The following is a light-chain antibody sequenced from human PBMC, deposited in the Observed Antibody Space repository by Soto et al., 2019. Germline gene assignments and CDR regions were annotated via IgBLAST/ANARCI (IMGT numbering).Light chain of an antibody. V-gene: IGKV3-20*01. CDR3: QQYGTSPWT. J-gene: IGKJ1*01. CDR1: QSVSSSY. CDR2: GAS. Sequence: EIVLTQSPGTLSLSPGERATLSCRASQSVSSSYLGWYQQKPGQAPRLLIYGASSRATGIPDRFSGSGSGTDFTLIISRLEPEDFAVYFCQQYGTSPWTFGEGTMV.